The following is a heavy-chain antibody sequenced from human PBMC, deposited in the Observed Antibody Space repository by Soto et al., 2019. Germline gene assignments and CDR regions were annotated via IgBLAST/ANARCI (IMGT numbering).Heavy chain of an antibody. D-gene: IGHD6-25*01. CDR2: ISSSGGST. V-gene: IGHV3-23*01. Sequence: EVQLLESGGGLVQPGGSLRLSCAASGFTFSNYAMSWVRQAPGKGLEWVSAISSSGGSTYYADAVKGRFTISRDNSKDTLYLQMNSLRAEDTAVYYCAKRPGLAHFDYWGQGPLVTVSS. J-gene: IGHJ4*02. CDR3: AKRPGLAHFDY. CDR1: GFTFSNYA.